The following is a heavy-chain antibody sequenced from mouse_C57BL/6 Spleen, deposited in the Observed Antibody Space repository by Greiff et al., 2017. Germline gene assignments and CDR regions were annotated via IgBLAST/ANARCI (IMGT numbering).Heavy chain of an antibody. Sequence: QVQLQQSGPELVKPGASVKISCKASGYAFSSSWMNWVKQRPGKGLEWIGRIYPGDGDTNYNGKFKGKATLTADKSSSTAYMQLSSLTSEDSAVYFCARSGNFYYYGSSYDAMDYWGQGTSVTVSS. D-gene: IGHD1-1*01. CDR3: ARSGNFYYYGSSYDAMDY. CDR1: GYAFSSSW. V-gene: IGHV1-82*01. J-gene: IGHJ4*01. CDR2: IYPGDGDT.